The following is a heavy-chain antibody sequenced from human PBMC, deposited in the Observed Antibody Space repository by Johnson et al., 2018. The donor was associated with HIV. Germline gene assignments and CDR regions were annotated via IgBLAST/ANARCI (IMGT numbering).Heavy chain of an antibody. CDR1: GFTFSSYG. J-gene: IGHJ3*02. Sequence: QVQLVESGGGLVQPGRSLRLSCAASGFTFSSYGMHWVRQAPGKGLEWVAVISYHGGTKYSADSVKGRFSISRDNSANTVYLQMNSLRAEDKAVYFCAKESGGSGSYYIGDMGDAFDIWGQGTLVTVSS. CDR3: AKESGGSGSYYIGDMGDAFDI. V-gene: IGHV3-30*18. CDR2: ISYHGGTK. D-gene: IGHD3-10*01.